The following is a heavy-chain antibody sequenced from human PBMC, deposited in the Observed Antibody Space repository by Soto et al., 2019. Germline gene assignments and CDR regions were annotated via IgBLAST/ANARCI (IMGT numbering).Heavy chain of an antibody. D-gene: IGHD3-10*01. CDR2: VFHSGIT. V-gene: IGHV4-4*02. Sequence: QVQLQESGPGLVKSSGTLSLTCVVSGDSISSHNWWTWVRQPPGKGLEWIGEVFHSGITNHSPSLKSRVTISIDKSNTQFSLKLSSVTDADTAVYYCARCAYGSFTFGMDVWGQGTTVTVSS. CDR3: ARCAYGSFTFGMDV. CDR1: GDSISSHNW. J-gene: IGHJ6*02.